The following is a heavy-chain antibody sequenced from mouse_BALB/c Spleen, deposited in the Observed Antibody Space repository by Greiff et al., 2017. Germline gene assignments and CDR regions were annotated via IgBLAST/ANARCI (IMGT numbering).Heavy chain of an antibody. J-gene: IGHJ4*01. Sequence: DVKLQESGGGLVQPGGSLKLSCAASGFDFSRYWMSWVRQAPGKGLEWIGEINPDSSTINYTPSLKDKFIISRDNAKNTLYLQMSKVRSEDTALYYCARAYYRYDVGRDYAMDYWGQGTSVTVSS. CDR3: ARAYYRYDVGRDYAMDY. CDR2: INPDSSTI. V-gene: IGHV4-1*02. CDR1: GFDFSRYW. D-gene: IGHD2-14*01.